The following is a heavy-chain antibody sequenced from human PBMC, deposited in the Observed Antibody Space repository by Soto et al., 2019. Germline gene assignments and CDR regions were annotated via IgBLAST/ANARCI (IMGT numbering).Heavy chain of an antibody. V-gene: IGHV4-31*03. J-gene: IGHJ6*02. D-gene: IGHD3-9*01. CDR1: GGSISSGGYY. Sequence: SETLPLTCTVSGGSISSGGYYWSWIRQHPGKGLEWIGYIYYSGSTYYNPSLKSRVTISVDTSKNQFSLKLSSVTAADTAVYYCARAVLTGYYYYYYGMDVWGQGTTVT. CDR2: IYYSGST. CDR3: ARAVLTGYYYYYYGMDV.